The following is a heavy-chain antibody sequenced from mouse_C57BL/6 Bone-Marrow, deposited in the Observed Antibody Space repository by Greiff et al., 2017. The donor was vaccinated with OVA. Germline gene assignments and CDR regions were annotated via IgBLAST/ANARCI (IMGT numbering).Heavy chain of an antibody. V-gene: IGHV14-4*01. CDR3: TPLWTRFAY. Sequence: DVQLQESGAELVRPGASVKLSCTASGFNIKDDYMHWVKQRPEQGLEWIGWIDPENGDTEYASKFQGKATITADTSSNTAYLQLSSLTSEDTAVYYCTPLWTRFAYWGQGALVTVSA. CDR1: GFNIKDDY. J-gene: IGHJ3*01. D-gene: IGHD1-1*02. CDR2: IDPENGDT.